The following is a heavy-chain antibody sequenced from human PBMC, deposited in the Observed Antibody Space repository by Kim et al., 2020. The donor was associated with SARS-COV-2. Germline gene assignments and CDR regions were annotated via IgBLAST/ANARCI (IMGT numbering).Heavy chain of an antibody. CDR3: AKDPGAARGY. J-gene: IGHJ4*02. V-gene: IGHV3-30*18. D-gene: IGHD6-6*01. CDR2: ISYDGSNK. CDR1: GFTFSSYG. Sequence: GGSLRLSCAASGFTFSSYGMHWVRQAPGKGLEWVAVISYDGSNKYYADSVKGRFTISRDNSKNTLYLQMNSLRAEDTAVYYCAKDPGAARGYWGQGTLVTVSS.